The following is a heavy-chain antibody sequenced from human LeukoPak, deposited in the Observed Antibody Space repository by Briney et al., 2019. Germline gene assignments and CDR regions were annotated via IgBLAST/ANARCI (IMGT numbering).Heavy chain of an antibody. CDR2: INPNSGGT. V-gene: IGHV1-2*02. J-gene: IGHJ4*02. CDR3: ARAAGQLVPPFDY. D-gene: IGHD6-6*01. Sequence: GASVKVSCKASGYTFTGYYMHWVRQAPGQGLEWMGWINPNSGGTNYVQKFQGRVTMTRDTSISTAYMELSRLRSDDTAVYYCARAAGQLVPPFDYWGQGTLVTVSS. CDR1: GYTFTGYY.